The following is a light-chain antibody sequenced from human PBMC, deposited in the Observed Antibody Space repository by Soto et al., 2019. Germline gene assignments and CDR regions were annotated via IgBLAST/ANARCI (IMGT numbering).Light chain of an antibody. CDR3: SSYTSSSTYV. Sequence: QSVLTQPASVSGSPGQSIAISCTGTSSDVGGYNYVSWYQHHPGKAPKLMIYDVSNRPSGVSNLFSGSKSGNTASLTISGLQAEDEADYYCSSYTSSSTYVFGTGTKVTVL. CDR1: SSDVGGYNY. J-gene: IGLJ1*01. CDR2: DVS. V-gene: IGLV2-14*03.